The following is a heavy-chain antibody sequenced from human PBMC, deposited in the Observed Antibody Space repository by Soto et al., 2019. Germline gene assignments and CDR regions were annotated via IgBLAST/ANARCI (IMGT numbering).Heavy chain of an antibody. V-gene: IGHV3-23*01. J-gene: IGHJ4*02. CDR1: GFTFSSYA. CDR3: AKDLHGITWPVDY. CDR2: VSGSGDST. Sequence: EVQLLESGGGLVQPGGSLRLSCEASGFTFSSYAMNWVRQAPGKGLEWVSVVSGSGDSTFYADSVKGRFTIPRDNSKNTLYLQMNSLRAEDTAVYYCAKDLHGITWPVDYGGQGTLVAVSS.